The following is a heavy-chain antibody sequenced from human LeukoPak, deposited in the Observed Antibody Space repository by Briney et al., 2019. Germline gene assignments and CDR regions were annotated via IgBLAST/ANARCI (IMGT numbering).Heavy chain of an antibody. CDR3: AKDPGQHVPGYYFDY. D-gene: IGHD6-6*01. J-gene: IGHJ4*02. Sequence: GGSLTLSCAASGFTFSSYAMSWVRQAPGKGLEWVSAISGSGGSTYYADSVQGRFTISRDNSKNTLYLQMNSLRAEDTAVYYCAKDPGQHVPGYYFDYWGQGTLVTVSS. CDR2: ISGSGGST. CDR1: GFTFSSYA. V-gene: IGHV3-23*01.